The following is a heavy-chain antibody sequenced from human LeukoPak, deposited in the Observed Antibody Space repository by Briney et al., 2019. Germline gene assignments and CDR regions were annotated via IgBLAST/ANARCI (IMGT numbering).Heavy chain of an antibody. CDR2: ISGNGIST. D-gene: IGHD6-6*01. CDR1: GFTFTNYA. J-gene: IGHJ6*03. CDR3: AKEPSLNYYYYYSMDV. V-gene: IGHV3-23*01. Sequence: GGSLRLSCAASGFTFTNYAMSWVRQAPGKGLEWVSGISGNGISTYYADSVKGRFTISRDNSKSTLYLQMDSLRADDTAVYYCAKEPSLNYYYYYSMDVWGKGTTVTVSS.